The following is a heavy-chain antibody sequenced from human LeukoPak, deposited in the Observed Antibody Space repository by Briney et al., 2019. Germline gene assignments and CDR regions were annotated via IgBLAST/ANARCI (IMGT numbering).Heavy chain of an antibody. D-gene: IGHD3-3*01. J-gene: IGHJ4*02. V-gene: IGHV4-39*07. CDR1: GGSISSSTYN. CDR3: GRDKRWTPGGGVIIRGFDY. Sequence: SEPLSLTCTVSGGSISSSTYNWDWIRQPPGKGLEWIGRISYSGSTYYNPSLKSRVTISVDTSKNQFSLKLSSVTAADTAVYYWGRDKRWTPGGGVIIRGFDYWGQGTLVTVSS. CDR2: ISYSGST.